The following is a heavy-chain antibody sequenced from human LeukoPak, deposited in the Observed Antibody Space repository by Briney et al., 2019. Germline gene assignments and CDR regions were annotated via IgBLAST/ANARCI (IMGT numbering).Heavy chain of an antibody. J-gene: IGHJ3*02. CDR1: GFTFSSYA. D-gene: IGHD6-19*01. V-gene: IGHV3-23*01. CDR2: ISGSGGST. Sequence: GGSLRLSCAASGFTFSSYALSWVRQAPGKGLEWVSAISGSGGSTYYADSGRGRFTIARDNSKNTLYLQMNSLRAEDTAVYYCAKVASTLYSSGWYEGAFDIWGQGTMVTVSS. CDR3: AKVASTLYSSGWYEGAFDI.